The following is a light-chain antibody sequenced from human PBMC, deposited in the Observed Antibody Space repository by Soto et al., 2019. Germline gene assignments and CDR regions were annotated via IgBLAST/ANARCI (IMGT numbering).Light chain of an antibody. CDR3: QQYNDFLIS. CDR1: QGISTS. J-gene: IGKJ3*01. Sequence: DIQMTQSPSTLSASVGDRVTITCRPIQGISTSLSWYQQKPGKAPSLLIYDAPSLEGGVPSRFSGSGFGTEFTLTITNLQPADFATYYCQQYNDFLISFGPGTTVDFK. CDR2: DAP. V-gene: IGKV1-5*01.